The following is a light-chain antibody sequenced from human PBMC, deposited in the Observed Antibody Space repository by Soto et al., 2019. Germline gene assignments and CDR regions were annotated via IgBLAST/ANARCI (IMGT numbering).Light chain of an antibody. V-gene: IGLV4-60*02. Sequence: QPVLTQSSSASASLGSSVKLTCTLSSRHSTYIIAWHQQQPGKAPRSLMKLEGSGSYNKGSGVPHRFSGSSSGADRYLTISTLQFEDEADYYCETWDSNTRVFGGGTKLTVL. J-gene: IGLJ3*02. CDR2: LEGSGSY. CDR1: SRHSTYI. CDR3: ETWDSNTRV.